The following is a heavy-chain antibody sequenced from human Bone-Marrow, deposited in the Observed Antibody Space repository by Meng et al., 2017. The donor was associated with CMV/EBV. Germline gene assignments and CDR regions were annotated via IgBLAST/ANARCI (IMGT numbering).Heavy chain of an antibody. J-gene: IGHJ5*02. CDR2: INPNSGGT. CDR1: GYTFTGYY. Sequence: ASVKVSCKASGYTFTGYYMHWVRQAPGQGLEWMRWINPNSGGTNYAQKFQGRVTMTRDTSISTAYMELSRLRSDDTAVYYCARVARARDWRNWFDPWGQGTLVTVSS. D-gene: IGHD1-1*01. CDR3: ARVARARDWRNWFDP. V-gene: IGHV1-2*02.